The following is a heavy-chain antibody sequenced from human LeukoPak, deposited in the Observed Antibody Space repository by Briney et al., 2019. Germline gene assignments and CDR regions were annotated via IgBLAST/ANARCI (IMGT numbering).Heavy chain of an antibody. V-gene: IGHV1-18*01. D-gene: IGHD5-12*01. CDR2: ISTYNGNT. J-gene: IGHJ4*02. CDR1: GYTFTSYG. Sequence: GASVKVSCKASGYTFTSYGISWVRRAPGQGLEWMGWISTYNGNTNYAQKLQGSVTMTTDTSTSTAYMELRSLRSDDTAVYYCARWLQYYFDYWGQGTLVTVSS. CDR3: ARWLQYYFDY.